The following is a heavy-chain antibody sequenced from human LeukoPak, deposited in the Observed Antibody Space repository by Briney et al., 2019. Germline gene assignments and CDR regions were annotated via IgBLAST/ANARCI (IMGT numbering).Heavy chain of an antibody. Sequence: SQTLSLTFSVSVGPIISASYAWSWIRQPAGKGLEWIGRIYTSGSTNYNPSLKSRVTISVDTSKNQFSLKLSSVTAADTAVYYCASLYPYGDDDYWGQGTLVTVSS. CDR1: VGPIISASYA. D-gene: IGHD4-17*01. V-gene: IGHV4-61*02. CDR3: ASLYPYGDDDY. CDR2: IYTSGST. J-gene: IGHJ4*02.